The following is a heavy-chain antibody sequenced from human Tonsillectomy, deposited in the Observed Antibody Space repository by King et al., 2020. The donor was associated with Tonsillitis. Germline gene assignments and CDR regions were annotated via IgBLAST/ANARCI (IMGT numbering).Heavy chain of an antibody. CDR3: AREYYDVLPGSRYYFDY. CDR2: IYYSGST. D-gene: IGHD3-9*01. Sequence: QLQESGPGLVRPSETLSLTCTVSGGSISSYYWTWIRQPPGKGLEWIGYIYYSGSTNYNPSLKSRVTISVDTSKNQFSLKLSSVTAADTAVYYCAREYYDVLPGSRYYFDYWGQGTLVTVSS. V-gene: IGHV4-59*01. CDR1: GGSISSYY. J-gene: IGHJ4*02.